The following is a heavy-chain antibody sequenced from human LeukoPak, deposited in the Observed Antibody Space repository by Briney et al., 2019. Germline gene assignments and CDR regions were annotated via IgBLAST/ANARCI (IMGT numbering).Heavy chain of an antibody. Sequence: ASVKVPCKASGYTFTSYDINWVRQATGQGLEWMGWMNPNSGNTGYAQKFQGRVTITRNTSISTAYMELSSLRSEDTAVYYCAGGRVVVSAWGLQNYYYYYMDVWGKGTTVTVSS. V-gene: IGHV1-8*03. CDR3: AGGRVVVSAWGLQNYYYYYMDV. CDR2: MNPNSGNT. CDR1: GYTFTSYD. J-gene: IGHJ6*03. D-gene: IGHD3-22*01.